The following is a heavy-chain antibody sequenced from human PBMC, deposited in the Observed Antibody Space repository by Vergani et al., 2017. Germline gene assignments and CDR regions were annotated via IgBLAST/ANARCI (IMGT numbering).Heavy chain of an antibody. V-gene: IGHV4-39*01. J-gene: IGHJ2*01. D-gene: IGHD2-2*01. CDR1: ADSISSGSYY. Sequence: QLQLQQSGPGLVKPSETLFLTCTVSADSISSGSYYWGWIRQPPGKSLEWIGSIYYSGLTYYNPSLKSRVAISVDTSKNQFSLKLSSVTAADTAVYYWARTAKNIVVVPAARTGGSGSGYFDLWGRGTLVTVSS. CDR2: IYYSGLT. CDR3: ARTAKNIVVVPAARTGGSGSGYFDL.